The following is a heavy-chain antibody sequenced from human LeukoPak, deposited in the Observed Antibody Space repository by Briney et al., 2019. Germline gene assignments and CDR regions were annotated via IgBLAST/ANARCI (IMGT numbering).Heavy chain of an antibody. CDR2: IIHIFGTA. V-gene: IGHV1-69*05. Sequence: SVKVSCKASGGTFSSYAISWVRQAPGQGLEWMGGIIHIFGTANYAQKFQGRVTITTDESTSTAYMELSSLRSEDTAVYYCARDGYYDILTGYYPNWFDPWGQGTLVTVSS. J-gene: IGHJ5*02. CDR1: GGTFSSYA. CDR3: ARDGYYDILTGYYPNWFDP. D-gene: IGHD3-9*01.